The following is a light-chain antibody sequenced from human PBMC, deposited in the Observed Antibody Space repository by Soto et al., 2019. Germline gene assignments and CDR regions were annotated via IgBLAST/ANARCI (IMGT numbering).Light chain of an antibody. CDR2: GAS. Sequence: VLTLSPCTLSLAQGQRATLSCRARQSVSSSYLAWYQQKPGQAPRLLIYGASNRATGIADRFSGSGSGTDFTLTISRLEPEDFAVYYCQQYDNSPLTCGGGNKGDIK. CDR1: QSVSSSY. J-gene: IGKJ4*01. CDR3: QQYDNSPLT. V-gene: IGKV3-20*01.